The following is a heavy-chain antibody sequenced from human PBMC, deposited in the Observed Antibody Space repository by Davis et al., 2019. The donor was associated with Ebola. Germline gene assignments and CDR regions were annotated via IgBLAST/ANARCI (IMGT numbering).Heavy chain of an antibody. D-gene: IGHD2-15*01. CDR3: AKGGYCSGGSCYSDYYYYGMDV. CDR2: ISGSGGST. Sequence: GESLKISCAASGFTFSSYAMSWVCQAPGKGLEWVSAISGSGGSTYYADSVKGRFTISRDNSKNTLYLQMNSLRAEDTAVYYCAKGGYCSGGSCYSDYYYYGMDVWGQGTTVTVSS. CDR1: GFTFSSYA. V-gene: IGHV3-23*01. J-gene: IGHJ6*02.